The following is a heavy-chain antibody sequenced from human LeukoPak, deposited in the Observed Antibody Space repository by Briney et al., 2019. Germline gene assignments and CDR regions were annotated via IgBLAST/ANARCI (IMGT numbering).Heavy chain of an antibody. CDR1: GYTFTSYG. CDR3: AREPPPERFGEPSDY. CDR2: ISAYNGNT. J-gene: IGHJ4*02. D-gene: IGHD3-10*01. Sequence: AAVKVSCTASGYTFTSYGISWVRQAPGQGLEWMGWISAYNGNTNYEQKLQGRGTMTTDTSTSTAYMELRSRSCDDTAVYYCAREPPPERFGEPSDYRGQGTLVTVSS. V-gene: IGHV1-18*01.